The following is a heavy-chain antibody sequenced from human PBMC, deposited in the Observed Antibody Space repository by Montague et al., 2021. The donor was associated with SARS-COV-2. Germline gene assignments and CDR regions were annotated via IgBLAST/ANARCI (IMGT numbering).Heavy chain of an antibody. Sequence: SETLSLTCTVSGGSISSSSYYWGWIRQAPGKGLEWIGSIYYSGSTYYNPSLKSRVTISVDTSKNQFSLKLSSVTAADTAVYYCARDPSRQPPKYAGGDYYYVIDDWGQGTTVTVSS. CDR1: GGSISSSSYY. V-gene: IGHV4-39*07. CDR3: ARDPSRQPPKYAGGDYYYVIDD. D-gene: IGHD1-26*01. CDR2: IYYSGST. J-gene: IGHJ6*02.